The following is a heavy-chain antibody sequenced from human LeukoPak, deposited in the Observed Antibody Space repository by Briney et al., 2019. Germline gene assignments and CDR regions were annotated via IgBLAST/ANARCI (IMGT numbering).Heavy chain of an antibody. V-gene: IGHV3-9*01. CDR1: GFTFDDYG. CDR3: AKTREYYYDSSGYNP. CDR2: ISWNGGSI. Sequence: GGSLRLSCAASGFTFDDYGMNWVRQAPGKGLEWVSGISWNGGSIGYADSVKGRFTISRDNSKNTLYLQMNSLRAEDTAVYYCAKTREYYYDSSGYNPWGQGTLVTVSS. J-gene: IGHJ5*02. D-gene: IGHD3-22*01.